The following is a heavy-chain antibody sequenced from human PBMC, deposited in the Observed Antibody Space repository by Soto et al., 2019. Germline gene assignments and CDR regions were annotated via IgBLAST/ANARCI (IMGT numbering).Heavy chain of an antibody. J-gene: IGHJ4*02. CDR1: GGSFSCYY. D-gene: IGHD6-13*01. CDR2: INHSGST. CDR3: ARGRFRAAAAAPFDY. V-gene: IGHV4-34*01. Sequence: PSETLSLTCAVYGGSFSCYYWSWIRQPPGKGLEWIGEINHSGSTNYNPSLKSRVTISVDTSKNQFSLKLSSVTAADTAVYYCARGRFRAAAAAPFDYWGQGTLVTVSS.